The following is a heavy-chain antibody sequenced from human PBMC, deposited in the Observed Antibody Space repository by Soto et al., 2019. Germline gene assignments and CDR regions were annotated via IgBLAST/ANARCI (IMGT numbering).Heavy chain of an antibody. CDR3: AKADGDYLSELTYYYYGMDV. CDR1: GFTFSSYG. CDR2: ISYDGSNK. Sequence: QVQLVESGGGVVQPGRSLRLSCAASGFTFSSYGMHWVRQAPGKGLEWVAVISYDGSNKYYADSVKGRFTISRDNSKNTLYLQMNSLRAEDTAVYYCAKADGDYLSELTYYYYGMDVWGQGTTVTVSS. D-gene: IGHD4-17*01. J-gene: IGHJ6*02. V-gene: IGHV3-30*18.